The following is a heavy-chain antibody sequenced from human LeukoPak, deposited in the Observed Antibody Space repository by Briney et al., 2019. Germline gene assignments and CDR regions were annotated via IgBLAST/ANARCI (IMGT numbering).Heavy chain of an antibody. V-gene: IGHV3-23*01. CDR2: ITKSGDQT. D-gene: IGHD5-24*01. CDR1: GITFSNSA. CDR3: VKSAGKDGYRDVFDI. J-gene: IGHJ3*02. Sequence: GGSLRLSCVPSGITFSNSALSWVRQAPGKGLEWVATITKSGDQTHYADSVRGLFTISRDIFKNTLYLQMNSLRAEDTAVYHCVKSAGKDGYRDVFDIWGQGTVVTVSS.